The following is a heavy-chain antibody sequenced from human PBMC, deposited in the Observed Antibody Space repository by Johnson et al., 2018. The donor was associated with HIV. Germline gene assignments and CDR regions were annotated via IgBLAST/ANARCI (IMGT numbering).Heavy chain of an antibody. V-gene: IGHV3-30-3*01. CDR2: ISYDGSNK. CDR1: GFTFSSYA. Sequence: QMPLVESRGGVVQPGRSLRLSCAASGFTFSSYAMHWVRQAPGKGLEWVAVISYDGSNKYYADSVKGRFTISRDNSKNTLYLQMNSLRAEDTAVYYCARDLLIAYCGGAFDIWGQGTMVTVSS. D-gene: IGHD2-21*01. CDR3: ARDLLIAYCGGAFDI. J-gene: IGHJ3*02.